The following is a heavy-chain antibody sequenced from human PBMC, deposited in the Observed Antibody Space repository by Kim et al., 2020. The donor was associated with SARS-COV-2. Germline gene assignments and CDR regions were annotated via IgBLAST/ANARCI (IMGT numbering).Heavy chain of an antibody. Sequence: YSGNTCYNSSLKGRVTISVDTSKTQFSLTLSSVTAADTAVYYCARGVLLWGQGTLVTVSS. CDR3: ARGVLL. CDR2: YSGNT. D-gene: IGHD2-8*01. V-gene: IGHV4-31*02. J-gene: IGHJ4*02.